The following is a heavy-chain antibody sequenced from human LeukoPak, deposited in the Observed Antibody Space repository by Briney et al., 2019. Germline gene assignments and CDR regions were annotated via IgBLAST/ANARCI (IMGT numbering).Heavy chain of an antibody. CDR2: ISYGGSNK. D-gene: IGHD5-18*01. V-gene: IGHV3-30*18. CDR1: GFTFSSYG. Sequence: GSLRLSCAASGFTFSSYGMHWVRQAPGKGLEWVAVISYGGSNKYYADSVKGRFTISRDNSKNTLYLQMNSLRAEDTAVYYCAKDDPAMDLDYWGQGTLVTVSS. J-gene: IGHJ4*02. CDR3: AKDDPAMDLDY.